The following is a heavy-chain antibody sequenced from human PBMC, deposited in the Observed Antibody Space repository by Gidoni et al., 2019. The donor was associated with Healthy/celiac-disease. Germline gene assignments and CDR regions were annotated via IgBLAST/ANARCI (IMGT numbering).Heavy chain of an antibody. CDR3: ARDMGYSSGHDP. V-gene: IGHV4-39*07. D-gene: IGHD6-19*01. CDR1: GGPIRSSSYY. Sequence: QLQLQESGPGLVKPSATLSLTCTVSGGPIRSSSYYWGWIRQPPGKGLEWIGRFYYRGSPYYNPSLKSRVTISVDTSKNQFSLKLSSVTAADTAVYYCARDMGYSSGHDPWGQGTLVTVSS. J-gene: IGHJ5*02. CDR2: FYYRGSP.